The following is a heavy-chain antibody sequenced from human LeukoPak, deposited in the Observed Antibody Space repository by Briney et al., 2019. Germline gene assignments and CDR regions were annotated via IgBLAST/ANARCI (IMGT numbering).Heavy chain of an antibody. J-gene: IGHJ4*02. CDR2: IKSQEDGGTP. CDR1: GFAFRRAW. CDR3: TTDLKAVAPGGY. V-gene: IGHV3-15*01. D-gene: IGHD6-19*01. Sequence: GGSLRLSCAASGFAFRRAWMNWVRQAPGKGLEWVGRIKSQEDGGTPDYAAPVKGRFTISRDDSKNTLYLQMNSLKTEDTAVYYCTTDLKAVAPGGYWGQGTLVTVSS.